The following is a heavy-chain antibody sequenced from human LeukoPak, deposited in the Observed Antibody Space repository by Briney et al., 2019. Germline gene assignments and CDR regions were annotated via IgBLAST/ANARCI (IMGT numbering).Heavy chain of an antibody. D-gene: IGHD6-6*01. V-gene: IGHV1-8*01. J-gene: IGHJ4*02. CDR1: GYTFTSYD. Sequence: ASVKVSCKASGYTFTSYDINWVRQATGQGLEWMGWMNPNSGNTGYAQKFQGRVTMTRNTSISTAYMELSSLRSEDTAVYYCAFRVEYSSSSWDYWGQGTLVTVSS. CDR2: MNPNSGNT. CDR3: AFRVEYSSSSWDY.